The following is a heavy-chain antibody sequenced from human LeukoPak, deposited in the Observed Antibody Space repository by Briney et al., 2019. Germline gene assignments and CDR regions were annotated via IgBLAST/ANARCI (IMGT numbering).Heavy chain of an antibody. J-gene: IGHJ6*02. D-gene: IGHD3-10*01. Sequence: GGSLRLSCAASGFTFSSYAMSWVRQAPGNGLEGVSAISGSGGSTYYADSVKGRFTISRDNSKNTLYLQMNSLRAEDTAVYYCAKDRGTRITMVRGVPLNGMDVWGQGTTVTVSS. CDR2: ISGSGGST. V-gene: IGHV3-23*01. CDR1: GFTFSSYA. CDR3: AKDRGTRITMVRGVPLNGMDV.